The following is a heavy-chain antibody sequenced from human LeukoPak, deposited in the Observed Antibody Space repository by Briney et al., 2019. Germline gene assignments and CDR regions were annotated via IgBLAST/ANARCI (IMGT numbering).Heavy chain of an antibody. J-gene: IGHJ4*02. CDR1: GDSVSSNSAA. CDR3: ARVTEKQYLPFDS. Sequence: SQTLSLTCAISGDSVSSNSAAWNWIRQSPSRGLEWLGRTYYRSRWYNEYALSVKSRISINPDTSKNQFSLQLNSVTPEDTAVYYCARVTEKQYLPFDSWAREPWSPSPQ. D-gene: IGHD6-19*01. CDR2: TYYRSRWYN. V-gene: IGHV6-1*01.